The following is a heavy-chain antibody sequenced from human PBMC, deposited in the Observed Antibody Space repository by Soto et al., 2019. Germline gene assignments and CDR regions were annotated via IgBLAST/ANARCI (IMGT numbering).Heavy chain of an antibody. J-gene: IGHJ6*03. CDR3: ARIRFLEWFRSGFYYYYMDV. D-gene: IGHD3-3*01. CDR1: GGSISSYY. V-gene: IGHV4-59*12. CDR2: IYYSGST. Sequence: SETLSLTCTVSGGSISSYYWSWIRQPPGKGLEWIGYIYYSGSTNYNPSLKSRVTISVDTSKNQFSLKLSSVTAADTAVYYCARIRFLEWFRSGFYYYYMDVWGKGTTVTVSS.